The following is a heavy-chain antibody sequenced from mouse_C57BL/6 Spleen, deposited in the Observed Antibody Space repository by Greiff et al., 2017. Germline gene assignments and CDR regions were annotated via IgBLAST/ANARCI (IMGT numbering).Heavy chain of an antibody. CDR2: IDPSDSYP. D-gene: IGHD1-1*01. CDR1: GYTFTSYW. V-gene: IGHV1-50*01. CDR3: ERRYYGSSRYFDV. J-gene: IGHJ1*03. Sequence: QVQLQQPGAELVKPGASVKLSCKASGYTFTSYWMPWVKQRPGQGLEWIGEIDPSDSYPNYNQKFKGKATLTVDTSSSTAYMQLSSLTSEDSAVYYCERRYYGSSRYFDVWGTGTTVTVSS.